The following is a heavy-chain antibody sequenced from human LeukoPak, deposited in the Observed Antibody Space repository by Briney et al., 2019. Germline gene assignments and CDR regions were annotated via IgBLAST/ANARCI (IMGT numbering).Heavy chain of an antibody. CDR1: GGTFSSYA. J-gene: IGHJ4*02. Sequence: SVKVSCKASGGTFSSYAISWVRQAPGQGLEWMGGIIPILGTANYAQKFQGRVTITTDESTSTAYMELSSLRSEDTAVYYCAGAHIVVVVAATPRYFDYWGQGTLVTVSS. D-gene: IGHD2-15*01. V-gene: IGHV1-69*05. CDR3: AGAHIVVVVAATPRYFDY. CDR2: IIPILGTA.